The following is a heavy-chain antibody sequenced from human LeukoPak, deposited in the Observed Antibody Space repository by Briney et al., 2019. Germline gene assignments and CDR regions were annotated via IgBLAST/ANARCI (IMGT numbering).Heavy chain of an antibody. CDR3: ARKGTTVKTHYYYYMDV. CDR2: ISSSSSYI. CDR1: GFTFSSYS. J-gene: IGHJ6*03. D-gene: IGHD4-17*01. V-gene: IGHV3-21*01. Sequence: GGSLRLSCAASGFTFSSYSMNWVRQAPGKGLEWVSSISSSSSYIYYADSVKGRFTISRDNAKNSPYLQMNSLRAEDTAVYYCARKGTTVKTHYYYYMDVWGKGTTVTVSS.